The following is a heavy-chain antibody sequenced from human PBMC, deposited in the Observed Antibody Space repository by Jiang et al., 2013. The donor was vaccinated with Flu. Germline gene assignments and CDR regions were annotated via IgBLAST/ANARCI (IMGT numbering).Heavy chain of an antibody. CDR2: IYDSGSS. J-gene: IGHJ4*02. CDR3: ARAQKYSGFELPYFDY. V-gene: IGHV4-39*07. Sequence: ETLSLTLHLSLVAPSAVVLTSGPGSASPQGRGVEWIGSIYDSGSSWYNPSLKSRVTISVDTFKSQFSLKVRSVTAADAAVYYCARAQKYSGFELPYFDYWGQGILVTVSS. D-gene: IGHD1-26*01. CDR1: VAPSAVVLTS.